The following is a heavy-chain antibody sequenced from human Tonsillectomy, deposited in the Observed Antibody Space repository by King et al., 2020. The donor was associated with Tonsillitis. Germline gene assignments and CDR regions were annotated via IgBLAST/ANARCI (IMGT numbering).Heavy chain of an antibody. J-gene: IGHJ4*02. CDR2: ISFDGSNK. Sequence: QVQLVESGGGVVQPGRSLRLSCAASGFTFSSYGMHWVRQAPGKGLEWVAVISFDGSNKYYGDSVKGRFTISRDNSKNTLYLQMNSLRAEDTAVYYCAKDLATTDYWGQGTLVTVSS. CDR1: GFTFSSYG. V-gene: IGHV3-30*18. D-gene: IGHD1-26*01. CDR3: AKDLATTDY.